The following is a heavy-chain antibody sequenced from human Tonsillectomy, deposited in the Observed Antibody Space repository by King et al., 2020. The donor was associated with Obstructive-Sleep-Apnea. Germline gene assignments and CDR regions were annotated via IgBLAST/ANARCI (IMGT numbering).Heavy chain of an antibody. J-gene: IGHJ6*02. CDR3: ARFDDFWSGSYYFYYGMDV. Sequence: VQLVESGGGLVQPGGSLRLSCGGSEFTFSNYWMSWVRQAPGKGLEWVANINHDGSEKYYGDSVKGRFSISRDNAKNSVYLQMNSLKAEDTAVYYCARFDDFWSGSYYFYYGMDVWGQGTTVTVSS. CDR2: INHDGSEK. CDR1: EFTFSNYW. V-gene: IGHV3-7*03. D-gene: IGHD3-3*01.